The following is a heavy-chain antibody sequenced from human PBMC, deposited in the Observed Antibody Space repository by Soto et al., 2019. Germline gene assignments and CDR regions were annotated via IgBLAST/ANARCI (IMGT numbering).Heavy chain of an antibody. J-gene: IGHJ6*02. CDR3: AKALWSGYYYVAYYYGMDV. CDR1: GFTFSSYG. CDR2: ISYDGSNK. Sequence: GGSLRLSCAASGFTFSSYGMHWVRQAPGKGLEWVAVISYDGSNKYYADSVKGRFTISRDNSKNTLYLQMNSLRAEDTAVYYCAKALWSGYYYVAYYYGMDVWGQGTTVTVSS. D-gene: IGHD3-3*01. V-gene: IGHV3-30*18.